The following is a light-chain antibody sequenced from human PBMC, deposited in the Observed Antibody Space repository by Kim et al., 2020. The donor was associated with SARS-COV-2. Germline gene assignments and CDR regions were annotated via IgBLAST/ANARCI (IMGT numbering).Light chain of an antibody. CDR2: GAS. V-gene: IGKV3-20*01. CDR3: QQFHILPWT. J-gene: IGKJ1*01. CDR1: HSFSSNY. Sequence: EVVLTQSPATLSLSPGERATLSCRASHSFSSNYLAWYQQRPGQAPRLLIYGASKRATGIPDRFSGSGSGTDFTLTISRLEPEDFAVYFCQQFHILPWTFGRGTKVDIK.